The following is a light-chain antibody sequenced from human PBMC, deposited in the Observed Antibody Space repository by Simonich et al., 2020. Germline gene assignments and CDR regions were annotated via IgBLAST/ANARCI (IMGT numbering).Light chain of an antibody. Sequence: EIVMTQSPATLSLSPGARATLSCRVSQSVCSSYLSWYQQKPWQAPRLLIYGASTRATGIPARFSGSGSGTDFTRTISSLQPEDFAVYYGQQDYNLPPGITFGPGTKVDIK. CDR2: GAS. V-gene: IGKV3D-7*01. CDR3: QQDYNLPPGIT. J-gene: IGKJ3*01. CDR1: QSVCSSY.